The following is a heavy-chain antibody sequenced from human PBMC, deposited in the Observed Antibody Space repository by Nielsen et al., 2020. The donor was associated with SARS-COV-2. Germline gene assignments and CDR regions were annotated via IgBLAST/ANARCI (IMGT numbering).Heavy chain of an antibody. Sequence: GESLKISCAASGFTFSKYAMSWVRQSPGKGLEWVSGIFSNGAAAWYAESVKGRFTISRDNSKNTLYLQLNSLRAEDTAIYYCAKDETTSGVNFFHYWGRGALVTVSS. J-gene: IGHJ4*02. V-gene: IGHV3-23*01. CDR3: AKDETTSGVNFFHY. CDR2: IFSNGAAA. D-gene: IGHD7-27*01. CDR1: GFTFSKYA.